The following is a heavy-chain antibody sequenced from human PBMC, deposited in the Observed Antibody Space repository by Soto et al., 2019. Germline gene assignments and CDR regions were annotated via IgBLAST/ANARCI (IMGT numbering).Heavy chain of an antibody. Sequence: PSETLSLTCTVSGGSISSGGYYWSWIRQHPGKGLEWIGYIYYSGSTYYNPSLKSRVTISVDTSKNQFSQKLSSVTAADTAVYYCAREVVVAPRHYYMDVWGKGTTVTVSS. J-gene: IGHJ6*03. CDR3: AREVVVAPRHYYMDV. CDR1: GGSISSGGYY. D-gene: IGHD2-15*01. V-gene: IGHV4-31*03. CDR2: IYYSGST.